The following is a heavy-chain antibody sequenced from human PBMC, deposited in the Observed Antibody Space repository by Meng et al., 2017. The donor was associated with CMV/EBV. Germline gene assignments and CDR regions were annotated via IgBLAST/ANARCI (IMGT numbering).Heavy chain of an antibody. D-gene: IGHD2-15*01. V-gene: IGHV3-48*01. CDR1: GFTFSSYS. J-gene: IGHJ4*02. CDR3: AKDKHAVVAAPLHS. Sequence: GESLKISCAASGFTFSSYSMNWVRQAPGKGLEWVSYISSSSSTIYYADSVKGRFTISRDNSKKTVYLQMNSLRLEDTAVYYCAKDKHAVVAAPLHSWGQGTLVTVSS. CDR2: ISSSSSTI.